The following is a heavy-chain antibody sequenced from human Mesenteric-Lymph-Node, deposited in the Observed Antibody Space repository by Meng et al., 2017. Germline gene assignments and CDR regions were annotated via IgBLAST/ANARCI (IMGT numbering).Heavy chain of an antibody. CDR1: GFTFSNYW. CDR3: ATGQNSAMHN. J-gene: IGHJ4*02. Sequence: GSLKISCVASGFTFSNYWMHWVRQAPGKGLVWVSRIYSDGSSTNYADSVKGRFTISRDNAKSTLYLQMNSLRAEDTAVYYCATGQNSAMHNWALGTLVTVSS. D-gene: IGHD5-18*01. CDR2: IYSDGSST. V-gene: IGHV3-74*01.